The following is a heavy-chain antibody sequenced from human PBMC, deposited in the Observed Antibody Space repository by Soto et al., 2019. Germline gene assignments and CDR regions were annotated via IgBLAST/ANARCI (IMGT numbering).Heavy chain of an antibody. V-gene: IGHV3-7*01. CDR3: VRGGSNYAS. D-gene: IGHD4-4*01. Sequence: ESGGGLVQPGGSLRLSCTASGFTFSDSWMTWVRQAPGKGLEWVARIKPDESEKKYTDSVKGRFSISRDNAKNSMYVQMDSLRGEDTAVYYCVRGGSNYASWGQGTLVTVSS. CDR1: GFTFSDSW. J-gene: IGHJ5*02. CDR2: IKPDESEK.